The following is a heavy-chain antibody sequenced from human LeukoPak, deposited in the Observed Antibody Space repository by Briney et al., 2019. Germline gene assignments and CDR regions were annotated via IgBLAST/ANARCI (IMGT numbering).Heavy chain of an antibody. CDR1: GFTFSDYY. J-gene: IGHJ6*03. CDR2: ISSSGSTI. CDR3: ARLNWNYESYMDV. D-gene: IGHD1-7*01. V-gene: IGHV3-11*04. Sequence: PGGSLRLSCAASGFTFSDYYMSWIRHAPGKGLEWVSYISSSGSTIYYADSVKGRFTISRDNAKNSLYLQMNSLRAEDTAVYYCARLNWNYESYMDVWGKGTTVTVSS.